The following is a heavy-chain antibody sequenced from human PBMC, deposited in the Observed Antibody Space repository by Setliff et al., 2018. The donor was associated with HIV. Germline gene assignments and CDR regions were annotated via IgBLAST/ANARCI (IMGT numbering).Heavy chain of an antibody. CDR3: ATVDGTRYLDY. Sequence: SETLSLTCSVSDGSISGGSYYWTWIRQPAGKGPEWIGHIYTNGYTNYNPSPTSRVTISQDTSKNQFSLELTSVTAADTAVYYCATVDGTRYLDYWGQGKLVTVSS. CDR1: DGSISGGSYY. J-gene: IGHJ4*02. V-gene: IGHV4-61*09. D-gene: IGHD1-1*01. CDR2: IYTNGYT.